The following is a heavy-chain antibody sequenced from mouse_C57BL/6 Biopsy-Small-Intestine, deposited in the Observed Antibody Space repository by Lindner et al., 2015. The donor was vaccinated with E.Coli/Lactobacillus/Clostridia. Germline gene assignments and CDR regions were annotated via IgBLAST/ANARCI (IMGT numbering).Heavy chain of an antibody. CDR1: GYSFTDYN. Sequence: VQLQESGPELVKPGDSVKISCKASGYSFTDYNMNWVKQSNGKSLEWIGVINPNYGTTSYNQKFKGKATLTVDQSSSTAYMQLNSLTSEDSAVYYCARRDSNYRNYYAMDYWGQGTSVTVSS. CDR3: ARRDSNYRNYYAMDY. J-gene: IGHJ4*01. D-gene: IGHD2-5*01. V-gene: IGHV1-39*01. CDR2: INPNYGTT.